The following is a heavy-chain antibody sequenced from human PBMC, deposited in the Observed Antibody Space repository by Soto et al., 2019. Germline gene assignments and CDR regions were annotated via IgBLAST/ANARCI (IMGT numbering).Heavy chain of an antibody. V-gene: IGHV4-30-2*01. D-gene: IGHD1-26*01. CDR3: ARSSGSYTTGFDY. Sequence: SETLSLTCAVSGGSISSGGYSWSWIRQPPGKGLEWIGYIYHSGSTYYNPSLKSRVTISVDRSKNQFSLKLSSVTAADTAVYYCARSSGSYTTGFDYWGQGTLVTVSS. CDR2: IYHSGST. J-gene: IGHJ4*02. CDR1: GGSISSGGYS.